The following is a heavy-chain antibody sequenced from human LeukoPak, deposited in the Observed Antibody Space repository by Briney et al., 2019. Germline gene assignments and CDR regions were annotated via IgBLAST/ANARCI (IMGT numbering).Heavy chain of an antibody. J-gene: IGHJ6*03. Sequence: GGSLRLSCAASGFTFDDYAMHWVRQAPGKGLEWVSGISWNSGSIGYADSVKGRFTISRDNAKNSLYLQMNSLRAEDTALYYCAKDVGITIVRGVNGYMDVWGKGTTVTISS. CDR2: ISWNSGSI. V-gene: IGHV3-9*01. D-gene: IGHD3-10*01. CDR1: GFTFDDYA. CDR3: AKDVGITIVRGVNGYMDV.